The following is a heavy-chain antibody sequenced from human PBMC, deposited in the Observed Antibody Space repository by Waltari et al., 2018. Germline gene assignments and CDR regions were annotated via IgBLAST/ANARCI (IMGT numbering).Heavy chain of an antibody. V-gene: IGHV3-74*01. J-gene: IGHJ2*01. CDR2: INSDGSST. CDR1: AFTSMHSW. Sequence: EVQLVESGGGLVQPGGSLRLSFAASAFTSMHSWMHWVRQAPGKGLVWVSRINSDGSSTNYADSVKGRFTISRDNAKNTLFLQMNSLRAEDTAVYYCASLIYGGNSFYWYFDLWGRGTLVTVSS. D-gene: IGHD4-17*01. CDR3: ASLIYGGNSFYWYFDL.